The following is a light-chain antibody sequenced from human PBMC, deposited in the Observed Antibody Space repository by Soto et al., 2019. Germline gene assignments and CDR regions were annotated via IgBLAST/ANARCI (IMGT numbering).Light chain of an antibody. J-gene: IGKJ3*01. CDR1: QSISAW. CDR2: KAS. Sequence: DIQMTQSPSTLSASVGDRVTITCRASQSISAWLAGYQQKPGKAPKLLIYKASNLESGVPSRFSGSGCGTEFTLTISSLQPDDFATYYCQQYNSYSRFTFGPGTKVDIK. CDR3: QQYNSYSRFT. V-gene: IGKV1-5*03.